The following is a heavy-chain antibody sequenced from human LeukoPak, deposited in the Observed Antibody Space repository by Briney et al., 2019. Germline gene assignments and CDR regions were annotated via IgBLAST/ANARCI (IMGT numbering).Heavy chain of an antibody. CDR2: ISSDGGTT. Sequence: PGGSLRLSCAASGFSFSSYPMHWVRQAPGKGLDYVLAISSDGGTTYYANSVKDRFTISRDNAKNSLYLQMNSLRAEDMALYYCAKDTSGRAFDIWGQGTMVTVSS. J-gene: IGHJ3*02. V-gene: IGHV3-64*01. D-gene: IGHD3-10*01. CDR1: GFSFSSYP. CDR3: AKDTSGRAFDI.